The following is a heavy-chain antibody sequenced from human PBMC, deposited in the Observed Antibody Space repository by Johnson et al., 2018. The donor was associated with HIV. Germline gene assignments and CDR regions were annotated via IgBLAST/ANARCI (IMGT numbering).Heavy chain of an antibody. Sequence: MMLVESGGGVVQPGGSLRLSCAASGFTFSSSWMHWVCQAPEKGLEWVADITCDGSEKYYVDSVKGRLTTSRDTAKNSLYLQVNSLRAEDMTVYYCARDPGHGGRLYDAFDFRGQGTKVIVSS. J-gene: IGHJ3*01. CDR2: ITCDGSEK. CDR3: ARDPGHGGRLYDAFDF. D-gene: IGHD4-23*01. V-gene: IGHV3-52*01. CDR1: GFTFSSSW.